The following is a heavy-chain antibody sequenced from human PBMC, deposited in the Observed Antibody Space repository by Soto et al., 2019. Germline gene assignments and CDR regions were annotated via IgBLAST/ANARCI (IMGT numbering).Heavy chain of an antibody. Sequence: GGSLRLSCAASGFTFSSYGMHWVRQAPGKGLEWVAVISYDGSNKYYADSVKGRFTISRDNSKNTLYLQMNSLRAEDTAVYYCAKGHRYCSGGSCLYGMDVWGQGTTVTVSS. CDR3: AKGHRYCSGGSCLYGMDV. V-gene: IGHV3-30*18. J-gene: IGHJ6*02. CDR2: ISYDGSNK. CDR1: GFTFSSYG. D-gene: IGHD2-15*01.